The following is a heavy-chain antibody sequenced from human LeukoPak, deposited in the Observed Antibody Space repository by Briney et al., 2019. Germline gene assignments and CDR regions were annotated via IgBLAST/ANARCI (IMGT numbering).Heavy chain of an antibody. CDR2: ISSSSSYI. V-gene: IGHV3-21*01. D-gene: IGHD1-26*01. Sequence: GGSLRLSCAASGFTFSSYSMNWVRQALGKGLEWVSSISSSSSYIYYADSVKGRFTISRDNAKNSLYLQMNSLRAEDTAVYYCARDNAWEPGAFDFWGQGTMVTVSS. J-gene: IGHJ3*01. CDR1: GFTFSSYS. CDR3: ARDNAWEPGAFDF.